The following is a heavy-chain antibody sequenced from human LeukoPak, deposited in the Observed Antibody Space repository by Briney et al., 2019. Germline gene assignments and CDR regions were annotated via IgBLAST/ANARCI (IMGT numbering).Heavy chain of an antibody. Sequence: GASLQISCKGSGSRFTSYWIGWVRQLPGKGLEWMGIIYPGDSDTRYSPSFQGQVTISADKSISTAYLQWSSLKASDTAIYYCAIPGYYGSGGQYFDYWGQGTLVTVSS. J-gene: IGHJ4*02. V-gene: IGHV5-51*01. CDR2: IYPGDSDT. CDR3: AIPGYYGSGGQYFDY. CDR1: GSRFTSYW. D-gene: IGHD3-10*01.